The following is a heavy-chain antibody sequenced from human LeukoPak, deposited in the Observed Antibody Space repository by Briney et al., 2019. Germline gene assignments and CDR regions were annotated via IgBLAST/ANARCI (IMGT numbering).Heavy chain of an antibody. Sequence: GGSLRLSCAVSGFTFSSYSMNWVRQAPGKGLEWVSDISRSSTTIYYADSGKGRFTVSRDNAKNSLYLQMNSLRAEDTALYYCARDFSVYYDILTGWGGFDYWGQGTLVTVSS. CDR1: GFTFSSYS. CDR2: ISRSSTTI. D-gene: IGHD3-9*01. V-gene: IGHV3-48*01. CDR3: ARDFSVYYDILTGWGGFDY. J-gene: IGHJ4*02.